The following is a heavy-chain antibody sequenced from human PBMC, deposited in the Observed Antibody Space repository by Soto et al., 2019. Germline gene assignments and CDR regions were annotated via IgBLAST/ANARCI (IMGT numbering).Heavy chain of an antibody. CDR1: GDSITSSNYF. V-gene: IGHV4-39*01. J-gene: IGHJ6*02. D-gene: IGHD1-26*01. CDR2: IYYSGSS. CDR3: ARHENRYRVSSDYCYGMYV. Sequence: SETLSLTCTVSGDSITSSNYFWAWIRQPPGKGLEWIGSIYYSGSSYSNPSLKSPVTMSVDTSKNQFSLTLSSPTAADTALYYCARHENRYRVSSDYCYGMYVWGQGTKVTVSS.